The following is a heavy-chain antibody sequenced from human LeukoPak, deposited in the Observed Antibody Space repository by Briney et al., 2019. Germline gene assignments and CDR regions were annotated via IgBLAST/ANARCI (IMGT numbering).Heavy chain of an antibody. Sequence: GGSLRLSCAASGFTFRSYSMNWVRQAPGKGLEWVSSISSSSSYIYYADSVKGRFTISRDNAKNSLYLQMNSLRAEDTAVYYCAISGSYYAFDIWGQGTMVTVSS. D-gene: IGHD1-26*01. J-gene: IGHJ3*02. CDR3: AISGSYYAFDI. V-gene: IGHV3-21*01. CDR2: ISSSSSYI. CDR1: GFTFRSYS.